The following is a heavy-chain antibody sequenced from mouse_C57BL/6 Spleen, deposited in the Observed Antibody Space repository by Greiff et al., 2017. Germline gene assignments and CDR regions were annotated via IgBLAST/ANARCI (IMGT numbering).Heavy chain of an antibody. J-gene: IGHJ2*01. V-gene: IGHV1-81*01. D-gene: IGHD1-1*01. CDR1: GYTFTSYG. CDR2: IYPRSGNT. CDR3: ARHYGSSNGYFDY. Sequence: VQGVESGAELARPGASVKLSCKASGYTFTSYGISWVKQRTGQGLEWIGEIYPRSGNTYYNEKFKGKATLTADKSSSTAYMELRSLTSEDSAVYFCARHYGSSNGYFDYWGQGTTLTVSS.